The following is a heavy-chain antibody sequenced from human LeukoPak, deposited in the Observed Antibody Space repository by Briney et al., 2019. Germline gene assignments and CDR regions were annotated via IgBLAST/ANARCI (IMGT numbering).Heavy chain of an antibody. CDR1: GFTLSSYG. CDR2: ISYDGSNK. Sequence: PGRSLRLSCAASGFTLSSYGMHWVRQAPGKGLEWVAVISYDGSNKYYADSVKGRFTISRDNSKNTLYLQMNSLRAEDTAVYYCAKAGDILTGYQDYWGQGTLVTVSS. J-gene: IGHJ4*02. CDR3: AKAGDILTGYQDY. V-gene: IGHV3-30*18. D-gene: IGHD3-9*01.